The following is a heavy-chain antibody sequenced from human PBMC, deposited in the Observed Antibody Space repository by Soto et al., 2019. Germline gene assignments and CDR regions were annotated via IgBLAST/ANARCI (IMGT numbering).Heavy chain of an antibody. J-gene: IGHJ4*02. CDR2: ISGSGVST. D-gene: IGHD3-22*01. CDR3: ARAPTITMIVVVLVFPFYY. CDR1: GFTFSSYA. V-gene: IGHV3-23*01. Sequence: GGSLRLSCAASGFTFSSYAMSWVRQAPGKGLEWVSAISGSGVSTYYADSVKGRFTISRDNSKNTLYLQMNSLRAEDTAVYYCARAPTITMIVVVLVFPFYYWGQGTLVTVSS.